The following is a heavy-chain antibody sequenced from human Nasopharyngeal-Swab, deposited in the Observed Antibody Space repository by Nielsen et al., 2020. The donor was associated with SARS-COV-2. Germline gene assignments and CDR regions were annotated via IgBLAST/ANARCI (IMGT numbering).Heavy chain of an antibody. J-gene: IGHJ4*02. V-gene: IGHV4-34*01. D-gene: IGHD5-18*01. CDR2: INHSGST. CDR1: GGSFSGYY. Sequence: SETLSLTCAVYGGSFSGYYWSWIRQPPGKGLEWIGEINHSGSTNYNPSLKSRVTISVDTSKNQFSLKLSSVTAADTAVYYCAREDTAMGEIFDYWGQGTLVTASS. CDR3: AREDTAMGEIFDY.